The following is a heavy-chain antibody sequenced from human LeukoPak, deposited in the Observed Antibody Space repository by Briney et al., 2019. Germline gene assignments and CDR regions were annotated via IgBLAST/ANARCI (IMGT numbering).Heavy chain of an antibody. CDR3: ARGVDIVVVPAATNWFDP. Sequence: SVTVSCKASGGTFSSYAISWVRQAPGQGLEWMGGIIPIFGTANYAQLFQGRVTITADESTSTAYMELSSLRSEDTAVYYCARGVDIVVVPAATNWFDPWGQGTLVTVSS. CDR1: GGTFSSYA. D-gene: IGHD2-2*03. J-gene: IGHJ5*02. CDR2: IIPIFGTA. V-gene: IGHV1-69*01.